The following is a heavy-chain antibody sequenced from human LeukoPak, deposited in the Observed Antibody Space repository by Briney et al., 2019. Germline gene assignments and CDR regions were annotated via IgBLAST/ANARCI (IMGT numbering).Heavy chain of an antibody. CDR1: GFTFSSYA. D-gene: IGHD2-15*01. V-gene: IGHV3-23*01. Sequence: GGSLRLSCTASGFTFSSYAMNWLRPAPGKGLEWVSGICAGGTFTYYAHSVQGRFTISRANSRNTLYLQMNSLRADDTAVYYCAKDTLWVVVVPEGDNWGQGTLDTVPS. CDR2: ICAGGTFT. CDR3: AKDTLWVVVVPEGDN. J-gene: IGHJ4*02.